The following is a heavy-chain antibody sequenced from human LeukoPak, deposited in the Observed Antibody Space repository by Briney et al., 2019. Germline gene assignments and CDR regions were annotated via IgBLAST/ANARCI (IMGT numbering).Heavy chain of an antibody. CDR3: AKGYCSSTSCYVDYYYGMDV. V-gene: IGHV3-30*02. CDR2: IRYDGSNK. Sequence: GGSLRLSCAASRFTFSSYGMHWVRQAPGKGLEWVAFIRYDGSNKYYADSVKGRFTISRDNSKNTLYLQMNSLRAEDTAVYYCAKGYCSSTSCYVDYYYGMDVWGQGTTVTVSS. CDR1: RFTFSSYG. D-gene: IGHD2-2*01. J-gene: IGHJ6*02.